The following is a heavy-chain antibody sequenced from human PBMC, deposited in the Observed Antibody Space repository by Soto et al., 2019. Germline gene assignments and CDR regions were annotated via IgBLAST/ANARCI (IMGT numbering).Heavy chain of an antibody. Sequence: ASVKVSCKTSGYTFNDYEINWVRQATGQGLEWIGWMNPNSGETGYAQRFQGRVTMTTSTSLSTAYLELSSLTSDDTAVYYCARIAMAARHRWYNWFDPWGQGTLVTVSS. V-gene: IGHV1-8*02. D-gene: IGHD6-19*01. CDR3: ARIAMAARHRWYNWFDP. J-gene: IGHJ5*02. CDR1: GYTFNDYE. CDR2: MNPNSGET.